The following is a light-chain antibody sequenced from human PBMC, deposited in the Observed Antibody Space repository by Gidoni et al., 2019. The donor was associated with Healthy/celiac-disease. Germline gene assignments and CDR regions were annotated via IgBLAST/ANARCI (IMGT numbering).Light chain of an antibody. Sequence: DIQMTQSPSSLSASVGDRVTITCQASHDISNYLNWYQQKPGKAPKLLIYDASNLETGVPSRFSGSGSGTDFTFTISSLQPEDIATYYCQQYDNLPGFTFGPGTKVDIK. CDR1: HDISNY. J-gene: IGKJ3*01. CDR2: DAS. V-gene: IGKV1-33*01. CDR3: QQYDNLPGFT.